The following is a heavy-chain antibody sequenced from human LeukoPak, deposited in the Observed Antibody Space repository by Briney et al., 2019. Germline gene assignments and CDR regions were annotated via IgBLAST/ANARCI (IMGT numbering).Heavy chain of an antibody. J-gene: IGHJ4*02. D-gene: IGHD2-2*02. Sequence: GGSLRLSCAASGLTFSRYGMHWVRQAPGKGLEWVAYIRYDGSYKHYADSVKGRFTISRDNSKNTLYLQMNSLRAEDTAVYYCARDGTLYTPLDYWGQGTLVTVSS. CDR2: IRYDGSYK. V-gene: IGHV3-30*02. CDR1: GLTFSRYG. CDR3: ARDGTLYTPLDY.